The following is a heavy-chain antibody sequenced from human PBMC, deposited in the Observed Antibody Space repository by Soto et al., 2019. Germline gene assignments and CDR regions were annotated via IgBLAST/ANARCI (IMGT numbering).Heavy chain of an antibody. Sequence: QVQLVQSGAEVKKPGASVKVSCKASGYTFTSYGISWVRQAPGQGLEWMGWISAYNGNTNYTQKLQGRVTMTTDTSTSTAYMEMRSLRSDYTAVYYCARGESGSPYYYYGMDVWGQGTTVTVSS. V-gene: IGHV1-18*01. CDR3: ARGESGSPYYYYGMDV. J-gene: IGHJ6*02. D-gene: IGHD3-10*01. CDR2: ISAYNGNT. CDR1: GYTFTSYG.